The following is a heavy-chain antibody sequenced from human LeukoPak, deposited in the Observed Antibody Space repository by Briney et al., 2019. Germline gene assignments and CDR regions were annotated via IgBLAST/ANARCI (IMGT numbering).Heavy chain of an antibody. CDR1: GYTFTSYG. CDR2: ISAYNANT. CDR3: ARAHAVFWSCYRTGWFDP. J-gene: IGHJ5*02. D-gene: IGHD3-3*01. Sequence: ASVTVSCKASGYTFTSYGISWVRQAPGQGLEWMGWISAYNANTNYAQKLQGRVTMTTDTSTSTAYMDLRSLRYDDPAVYYFARAHAVFWSCYRTGWFDPWGQGTLVTVSS. V-gene: IGHV1-18*01.